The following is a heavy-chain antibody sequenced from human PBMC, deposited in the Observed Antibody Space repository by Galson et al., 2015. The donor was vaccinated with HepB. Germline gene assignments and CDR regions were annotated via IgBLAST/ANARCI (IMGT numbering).Heavy chain of an antibody. V-gene: IGHV3-30*18. CDR3: AKDHKVGATTNYFDY. D-gene: IGHD1-26*01. CDR1: GFTFSSYG. CDR2: ISYDGSNK. J-gene: IGHJ4*02. Sequence: SLRLSCAASGFTFSSYGMHWVRQAPGKGLEWVAVISYDGSNKYYADSVKGRFTISRDNSKNTLYLQMNSLRAEDTAVYYCAKDHKVGATTNYFDYWGQGTLVTVSS.